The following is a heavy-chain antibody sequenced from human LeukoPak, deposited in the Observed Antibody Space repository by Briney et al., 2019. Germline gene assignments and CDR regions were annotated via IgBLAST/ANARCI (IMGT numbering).Heavy chain of an antibody. CDR3: TKGRGI. CDR1: GGSISSGSYD. D-gene: IGHD3-10*01. V-gene: IGHV4-61*09. Sequence: NPSETLSLTCTVSGGSISSGSYDWYWIRQPAGKGLEWIGYIYTSGTSNYNPSLRSRVTISVDTSKNQFSLKLTSVTAADTAVYYCTKGRGIWGQGTLVTVSS. CDR2: IYTSGTS. J-gene: IGHJ4*02.